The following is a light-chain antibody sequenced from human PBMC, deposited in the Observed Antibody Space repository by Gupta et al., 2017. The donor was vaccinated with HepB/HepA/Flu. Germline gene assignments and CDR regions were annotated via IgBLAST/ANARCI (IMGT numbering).Light chain of an antibody. CDR1: QRVSSSY. CDR2: GAS. J-gene: IGKJ1*01. CDR3: QQDGSSPRT. V-gene: IGKV3-20*01. Sequence: EIVLTQSPGTMSLSPGERATRSCRASQRVSSSYLAWYQQKPGQAPRLLIYGASSRATGIPDRFSGSGSGKDFTLTISRLEPEDFAVYYCQQDGSSPRTFGQGTKVEIK.